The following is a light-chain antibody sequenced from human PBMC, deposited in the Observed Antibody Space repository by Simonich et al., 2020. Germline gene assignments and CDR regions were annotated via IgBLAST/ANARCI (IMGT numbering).Light chain of an antibody. V-gene: IGKV4-1*01. CDR3: QQYYSTPSWT. J-gene: IGKJ1*01. Sequence: DIVMTQSPDSLAVSLGERATINCKSSQRVLYSSNNKNYLAWYQQKPGQPPKLLIYCASTRESGVPDRFSVSGSGTDFTLTISSLQAEDVAVYYCQQYYSTPSWTFGQGTKVEIK. CDR2: CAS. CDR1: QRVLYSSNNKNY.